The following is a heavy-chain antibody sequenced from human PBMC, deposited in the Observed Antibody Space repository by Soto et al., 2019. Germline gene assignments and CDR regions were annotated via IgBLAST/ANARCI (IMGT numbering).Heavy chain of an antibody. CDR2: INPNSGGT. D-gene: IGHD2-2*01. CDR1: GYTFTCYY. Sequence: ASVKVSCKAAGYTFTCYYTHWVRRAPGRGLEWMGWINPNSGGTNYAQTFQGRVTMTRDTSMSTVYMELSSLRSEDTAVYYCARWGIVVVPAAYYGMDVWGQGTTVTVS. V-gene: IGHV1-2*02. CDR3: ARWGIVVVPAAYYGMDV. J-gene: IGHJ6*02.